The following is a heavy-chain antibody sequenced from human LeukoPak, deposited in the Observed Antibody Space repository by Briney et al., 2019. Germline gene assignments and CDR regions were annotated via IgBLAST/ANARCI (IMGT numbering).Heavy chain of an antibody. CDR2: IDWDSDK. D-gene: IGHD3-22*01. CDR3: ARIRKPRYYDSSGGGYIDH. J-gene: IGHJ4*02. V-gene: IGHV2-70*11. Sequence: SGPTLVNPTQTLTLTCTFSGFSLSTNGMCVSWIRQPPGKALKWLARIDWDSDKYYSTSLKTRLAISKDTSKNQVVLTMTNVDVVDTATYYCARIRKPRYYDSSGGGYIDHWGQGTLVTVSS. CDR1: GFSLSTNGMC.